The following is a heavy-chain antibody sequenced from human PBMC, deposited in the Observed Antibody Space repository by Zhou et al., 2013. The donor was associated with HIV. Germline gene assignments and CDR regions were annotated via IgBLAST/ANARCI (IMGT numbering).Heavy chain of an antibody. CDR2: INPHSGDK. CDR3: ASQRDCSNTSCFYHSYYMDV. J-gene: IGHJ6*03. CDR1: GYTFTGYY. V-gene: IGHV1-2*02. D-gene: IGHD2-2*01. Sequence: QVQLVQSGAEVRKPGASVNVSCKASGYTFTGYYIHWVRQAPGQGLEWMGWINPHSGDKKSAQKFQGRVNMTRETSISTAYMELSRLKSDDTAVYYCASQRDCSNTSCFYHSYYMDVWGKGTTVTVSS.